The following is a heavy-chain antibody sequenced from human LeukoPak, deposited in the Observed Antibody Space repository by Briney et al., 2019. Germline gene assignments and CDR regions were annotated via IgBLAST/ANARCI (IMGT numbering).Heavy chain of an antibody. Sequence: GGSLRLSCAASGFTFSSYGMHWVRQAPGKGLEWVAVIWYDGSNKYYADSVKGRFTISRDNSKNTLYLQMNSLRAEDRAVYYCARAGRFLEWLLDYWGQGTLVTVSS. V-gene: IGHV3-33*01. J-gene: IGHJ4*02. CDR3: ARAGRFLEWLLDY. D-gene: IGHD3-3*01. CDR2: IWYDGSNK. CDR1: GFTFSSYG.